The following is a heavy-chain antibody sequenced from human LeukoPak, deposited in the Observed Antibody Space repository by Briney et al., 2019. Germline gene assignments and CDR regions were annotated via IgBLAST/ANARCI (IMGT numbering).Heavy chain of an antibody. CDR2: IRRSGISK. CDR3: AKYLGRQGYYYYYYMDV. Sequence: GGSLRLSCAAAGFTFRDYGMNWVRQAPGKGLEWVSGIRRSGISKYYADTVKGRFTSSRDNSKNTLYLQMNSLRVEDTAVYYCAKYLGRQGYYYYYYMDVWGKGTTVTVSS. V-gene: IGHV3-23*01. J-gene: IGHJ6*03. CDR1: GFTFRDYG.